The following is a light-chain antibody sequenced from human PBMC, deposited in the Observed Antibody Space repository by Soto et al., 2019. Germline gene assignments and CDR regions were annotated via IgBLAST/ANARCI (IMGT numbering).Light chain of an antibody. CDR3: CSYVSGGTYV. CDR2: EDT. V-gene: IGLV2-23*01. Sequence: QSVLTQPASVSGTPGQSITISCTGSNSDVGLYDFVSWYQHHPGRAPKLMIYEDTKRPPAVSNRFSASNSGNTASLTISGLRAEDEADYFCCSYVSGGTYVFGTGTKLTVL. CDR1: NSDVGLYDF. J-gene: IGLJ1*01.